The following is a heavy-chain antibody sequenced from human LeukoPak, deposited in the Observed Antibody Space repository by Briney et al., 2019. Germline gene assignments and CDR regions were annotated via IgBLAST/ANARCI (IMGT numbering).Heavy chain of an antibody. D-gene: IGHD2-15*01. CDR2: IDPSDSYT. CDR3: ARFSSKMSYYYYYGMDV. J-gene: IGHJ6*02. CDR1: GYSFTGYW. V-gene: IGHV5-10-1*01. Sequence: GESLKISCKGSGYSFTGYWISWVRQMPGKGLEWMGRIDPSDSYTNYSPSFQGHVTISADKSISTAYLQWSSLKASDTAMYYCARFSSKMSYYYYYGMDVWGQGTTVTVSS.